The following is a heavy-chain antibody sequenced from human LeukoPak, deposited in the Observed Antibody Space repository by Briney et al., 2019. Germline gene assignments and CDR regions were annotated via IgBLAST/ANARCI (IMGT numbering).Heavy chain of an antibody. V-gene: IGHV4-59*12. CDR3: ARDSSGHHKSLMIDY. D-gene: IGHD6-19*01. Sequence: PSETLSLTCTVSGGSISSYYWSWIRQPPGKGLEWIGYIYYSGSTNYNPSLKSRVTISVDTSKNQFSLKLSSVTAADTAVYYCARDSSGHHKSLMIDYWGQGTLVTVSS. CDR1: GGSISSYY. CDR2: IYYSGST. J-gene: IGHJ4*02.